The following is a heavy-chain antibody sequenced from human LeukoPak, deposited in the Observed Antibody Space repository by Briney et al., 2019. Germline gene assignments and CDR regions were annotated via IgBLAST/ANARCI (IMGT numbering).Heavy chain of an antibody. CDR3: ARLYGGYGDYYFDY. CDR2: INSDGSST. D-gene: IGHD4-17*01. Sequence: GGSPRLSCAASGFTFSSYWMHWVRQAPGKGLVWVSRINSDGSSTTYADSVKGRFTISRDNAKNTLYLQMNSLRAEDTAVYYCARLYGGYGDYYFDYWGQGTLVTVSS. CDR1: GFTFSSYW. J-gene: IGHJ4*02. V-gene: IGHV3-74*01.